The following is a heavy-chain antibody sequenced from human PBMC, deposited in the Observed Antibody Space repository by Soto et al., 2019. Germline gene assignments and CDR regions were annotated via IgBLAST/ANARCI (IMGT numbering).Heavy chain of an antibody. D-gene: IGHD6-13*01. Sequence: GGSLRLSCAASGFPFSSYAMHLVRQSPGKGLEWVAFISYDGSNKYYADSVKGRFTISRDNSKNTLYLQMNSLRAEDKAVYYCARDRAAAVNEWFDPWGQGTMVTVSS. CDR1: GFPFSSYA. J-gene: IGHJ5*02. CDR2: ISYDGSNK. CDR3: ARDRAAAVNEWFDP. V-gene: IGHV3-30-3*01.